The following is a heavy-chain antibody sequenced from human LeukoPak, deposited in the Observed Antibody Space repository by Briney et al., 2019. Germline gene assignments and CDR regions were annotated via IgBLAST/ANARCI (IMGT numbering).Heavy chain of an antibody. D-gene: IGHD3-9*01. CDR3: ARDRRSHYDILAGSLDS. V-gene: IGHV1-18*04. J-gene: IGHJ4*02. CDR2: ISPNNDNT. Sequence: ASVKVSCKASGYTFTNFGLSRVRQAPGQGLEWMGWISPNNDNTNYARKFQGRVTMTTDTSTNTAYMELRSLRSDDTAVYYCARDRRSHYDILAGSLDSWGQGILVTVSS. CDR1: GYTFTNFG.